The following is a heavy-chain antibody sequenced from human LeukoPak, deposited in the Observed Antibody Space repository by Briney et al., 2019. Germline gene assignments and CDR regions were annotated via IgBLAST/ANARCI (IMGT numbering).Heavy chain of an antibody. J-gene: IGHJ6*02. Sequence: PSETLSLTCSVSGGSISGYYWSWIRQPPGKGLEWIRYVYYSGTSYNPSLKSRVIISEDTSKNQLSLNLSSVTAADTAVYYCARSPACSSSSCYSYYGMDVWGQGTTVTVSS. CDR1: GGSISGYY. V-gene: IGHV4-59*08. CDR2: VYYSGT. CDR3: ARSPACSSSSCYSYYGMDV. D-gene: IGHD2-2*02.